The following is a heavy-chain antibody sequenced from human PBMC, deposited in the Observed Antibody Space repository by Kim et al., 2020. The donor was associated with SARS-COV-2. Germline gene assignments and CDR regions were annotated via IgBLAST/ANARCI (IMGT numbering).Heavy chain of an antibody. D-gene: IGHD6-13*01. CDR3: TTDPQGSSCYRRDY. Sequence: GGSLRLSCAASGFTFSNAWMSWVRQAPGKGLEWVGRINSKTDGGTTDYAEPVRGRSTISTHDSKHTLYLQMNSLKTEDAAVYYCTTDPQGSSCYRRDYWGEGTLVTVPS. J-gene: IGHJ4*02. V-gene: IGHV3-15*01. CDR1: GFTFSNAW. CDR2: INSKTDGGTT.